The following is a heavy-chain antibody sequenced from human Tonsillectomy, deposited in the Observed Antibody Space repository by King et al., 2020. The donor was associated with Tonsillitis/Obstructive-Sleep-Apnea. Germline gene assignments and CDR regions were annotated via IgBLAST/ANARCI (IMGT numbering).Heavy chain of an antibody. Sequence: VQLVESGGGVVQPGRSLRLSCAASGFTFSDYAMHWVRQAPGKGLEWVAVISYDGNYKYYADSVKGRFTISRDNSKNTLYVQMNSLRAEETAVYYCARDKSPYSSRGFDYWGQGTLVTVSS. D-gene: IGHD6-13*01. V-gene: IGHV3-30*01. J-gene: IGHJ4*02. CDR2: ISYDGNYK. CDR1: GFTFSDYA. CDR3: ARDKSPYSSRGFDY.